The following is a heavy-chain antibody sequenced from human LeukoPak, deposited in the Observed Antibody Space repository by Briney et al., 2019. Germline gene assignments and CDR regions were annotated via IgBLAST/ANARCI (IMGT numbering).Heavy chain of an antibody. J-gene: IGHJ5*02. CDR1: GGPISTYY. V-gene: IGHV4-59*08. CDR3: ARVDGFGEPGGPPFDP. CDR2: IYSSGST. D-gene: IGHD3-10*01. Sequence: PSETLSLTCTVSGGPISTYYWSWIRQPPGKGLEWIGCIYSSGSTNYNPSLKSRVTILLDTSKNQFSLNLNSVTAADTAVYYCARVDGFGEPGGPPFDPWGQGTLVTVSS.